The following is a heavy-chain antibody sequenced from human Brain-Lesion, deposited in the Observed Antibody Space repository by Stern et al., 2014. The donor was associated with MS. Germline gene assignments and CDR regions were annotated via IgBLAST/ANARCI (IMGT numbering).Heavy chain of an antibody. J-gene: IGHJ4*02. CDR2: INPNSGGT. CDR1: GNSFTHFY. CDR3: ERGGRYYADY. Sequence: MQLGESGAEVKKPGASVRVSCEASGNSFTHFYIYWVRQAPGQGLEWMGWINPNSGGTKFAQKFQGWVTITRDTSMTTAYMEVTSLTSDDTAVYYCERGGRYYADYWGQGTLVTVSS. V-gene: IGHV1-2*04. D-gene: IGHD2-2*01.